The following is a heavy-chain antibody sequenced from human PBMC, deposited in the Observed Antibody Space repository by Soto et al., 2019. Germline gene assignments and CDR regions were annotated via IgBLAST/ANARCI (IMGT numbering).Heavy chain of an antibody. CDR1: GFTFSSYG. V-gene: IGHV3-30*03. Sequence: QVPLVESGGGVVQPGRSLRLSCAASGFTFSSYGMHWVRQAPGKGLEWVAVISYDGSNKYYADSVKGRFTISRDNSKNTLYLQMNSLRAEDTAVYYCATYWDGYNNELPLYDYWGQGTLVTVSS. CDR3: ATYWDGYNNELPLYDY. D-gene: IGHD4-4*01. J-gene: IGHJ4*02. CDR2: ISYDGSNK.